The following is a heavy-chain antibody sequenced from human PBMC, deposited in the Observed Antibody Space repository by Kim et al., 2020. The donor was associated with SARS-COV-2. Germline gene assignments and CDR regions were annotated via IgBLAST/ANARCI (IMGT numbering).Heavy chain of an antibody. J-gene: IGHJ2*01. CDR3: ARRDTAIIKWYFDL. V-gene: IGHV3-11*03. D-gene: IGHD5-18*01. Sequence: HSVRGPFTISREDAQNSLYLQMNSLRAEDTAVYYCARRDTAIIKWYFDLWGRGTLVTVSS.